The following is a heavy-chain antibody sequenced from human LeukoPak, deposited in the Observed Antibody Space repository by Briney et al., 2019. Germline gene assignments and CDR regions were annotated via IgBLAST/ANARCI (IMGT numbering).Heavy chain of an antibody. V-gene: IGHV1-2*02. D-gene: IGHD3-10*01. CDR3: ARYENYYGSGSYSDAFDI. CDR1: GYTFTGYY. Sequence: ASVEVSCKASGYTFTGYYMHWVRQAPGQGLEWMGWINPNSGGTNYAQKFQGRVTMTRDTSISTDYMELSRLRSDDTAVYYCARYENYYGSGSYSDAFDIWGQGTMVTVSS. J-gene: IGHJ3*02. CDR2: INPNSGGT.